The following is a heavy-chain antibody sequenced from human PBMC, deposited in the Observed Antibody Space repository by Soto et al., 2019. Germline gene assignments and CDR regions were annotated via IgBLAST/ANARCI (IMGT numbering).Heavy chain of an antibody. J-gene: IGHJ4*02. CDR3: AKDIRLAVAGTLDY. Sequence: EVQLVESGGGLVQPGRSLRLSCAASGFTFGDYAMHWVRQAPGKGLEWVSGISWNSGSIGYADSVKGRFTISRDNAKNSLYLQMNSLRAEDTALYYCAKDIRLAVAGTLDYWGQGTLVTVSS. CDR1: GFTFGDYA. D-gene: IGHD6-19*01. V-gene: IGHV3-9*01. CDR2: ISWNSGSI.